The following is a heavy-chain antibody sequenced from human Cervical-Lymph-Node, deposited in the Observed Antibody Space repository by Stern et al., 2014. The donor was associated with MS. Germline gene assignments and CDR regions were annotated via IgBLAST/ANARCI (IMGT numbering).Heavy chain of an antibody. Sequence: VQLEESGGGVVQPGRSLRLSCAASGFTFSNFGMHWVRQAPGKGLEWVTLISYDGRNEYYADCVKGRFTISRDDSKNKLYLQLNSLRPEDTAVYYCAKGRTVAGKGVGAFDVWGQGTLVTVSS. CDR2: ISYDGRNE. V-gene: IGHV3-30*18. D-gene: IGHD6-19*01. J-gene: IGHJ3*01. CDR1: GFTFSNFG. CDR3: AKGRTVAGKGVGAFDV.